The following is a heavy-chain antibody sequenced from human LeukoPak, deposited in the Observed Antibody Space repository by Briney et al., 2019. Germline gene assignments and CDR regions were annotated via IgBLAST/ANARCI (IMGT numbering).Heavy chain of an antibody. D-gene: IGHD2-21*01. CDR2: IYYSGST. V-gene: IGHV4-31*03. CDR3: ASGDSIDY. J-gene: IGHJ4*02. CDR1: GGSISSGGYS. Sequence: PSETLSLTCTVSGGSISSGGYSWSWIRQHPGKGLEWIGYIYYSGSTYYNPSLKSRVTISVDTSKNQFSLKLSSVTAADTAVYYCASGDSIDYWGRGTLVTVSS.